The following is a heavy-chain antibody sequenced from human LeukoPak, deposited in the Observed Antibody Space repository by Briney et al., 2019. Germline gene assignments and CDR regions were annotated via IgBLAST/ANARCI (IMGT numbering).Heavy chain of an antibody. CDR1: GGSISSYY. D-gene: IGHD1-14*01. V-gene: IGHV4-39*01. CDR2: IYYSGST. J-gene: IGHJ6*03. CDR3: ARQNPYYYYMDV. Sequence: SETLSLTCTVSGGSISSYYWGWIRQPPGKGLEWIGSIYYSGSTYYNPSLKSRVTISVDTSKNQFSLKLSSVTAADTAVYYCARQNPYYYYMDVWGKGTTVTISS.